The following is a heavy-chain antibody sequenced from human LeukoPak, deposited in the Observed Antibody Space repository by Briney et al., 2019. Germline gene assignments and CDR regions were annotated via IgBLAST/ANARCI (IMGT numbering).Heavy chain of an antibody. CDR2: ISSSSSYI. J-gene: IGHJ5*02. D-gene: IGHD2-2*01. CDR3: ARDTEPAAMVNWFDP. CDR1: GFTFSSYS. Sequence: GGSLRLSCAASGFTFSSYSMNWVRQAPGKGLELVSFISSSSSYIYYADSVKGRFTISRDNARNSLYLQMNSLRAEDTAVYYCARDTEPAAMVNWFDPWGQGTLVTVFS. V-gene: IGHV3-21*01.